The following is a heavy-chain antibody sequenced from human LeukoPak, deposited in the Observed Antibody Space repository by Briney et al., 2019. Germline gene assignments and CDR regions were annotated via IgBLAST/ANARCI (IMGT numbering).Heavy chain of an antibody. V-gene: IGHV1-69*05. CDR2: IIPIFGTA. CDR1: GGTFSSYA. Sequence: SVKVSCKASGGTFSSYAISWVRQAPGQGLEWMGGIIPIFGTANYAQKSQGRVTITTDESTSTAYMELSSLRSEDTAVYYCASRWSEYSSSYDYWGQGTLVTVSS. D-gene: IGHD6-13*01. J-gene: IGHJ4*02. CDR3: ASRWSEYSSSYDY.